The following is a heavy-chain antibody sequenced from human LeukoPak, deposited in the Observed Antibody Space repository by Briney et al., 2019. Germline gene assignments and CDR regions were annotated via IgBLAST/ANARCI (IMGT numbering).Heavy chain of an antibody. Sequence: GGALRLSCAASGFTFSNYGMHWVRRAPGKGLEWVAFIRYDGSIKYYTDSVKGRFTISRDNSKNTLYLQMNSLRAEDTAVYYCAKRRYVDWTQSFSRDYFDYWGQGALVTVSS. CDR2: IRYDGSIK. J-gene: IGHJ4*02. CDR3: AKRRYVDWTQSFSRDYFDY. CDR1: GFTFSNYG. V-gene: IGHV3-30*02. D-gene: IGHD3-9*01.